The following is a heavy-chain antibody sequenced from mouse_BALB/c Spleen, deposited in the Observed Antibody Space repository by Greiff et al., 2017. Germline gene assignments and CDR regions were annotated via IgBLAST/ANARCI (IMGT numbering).Heavy chain of an antibody. CDR1: GFTFSSYG. V-gene: IGHV5-6*01. CDR3: ARHHSSGYWFAY. D-gene: IGHD3-1*01. Sequence: EVKLMESGGDLVKPGGSLKLSCAASGFTFSSYGMSWVRQTPDKSLEWVATISSGGSYTYYPDSVKGRFTISRDNAKNTLYLQMSSLKSEDTAMYYCARHHSSGYWFAYWGQGTLVTVSA. J-gene: IGHJ3*01. CDR2: ISSGGSYT.